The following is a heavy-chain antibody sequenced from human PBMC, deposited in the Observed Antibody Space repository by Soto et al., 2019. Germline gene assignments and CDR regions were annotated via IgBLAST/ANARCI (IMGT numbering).Heavy chain of an antibody. Sequence: SETLSLTCTVSGASITSYYWSWIRQPPGKGLEWIGYVTYSGSTNYNPSLKSRVTISVDTSKNQFSLKLSSVTAADTAVYYCARSTPLFDLDYWGQGTLVTVPS. J-gene: IGHJ4*02. V-gene: IGHV4-59*01. D-gene: IGHD3-9*01. CDR3: ARSTPLFDLDY. CDR1: GASITSYY. CDR2: VTYSGST.